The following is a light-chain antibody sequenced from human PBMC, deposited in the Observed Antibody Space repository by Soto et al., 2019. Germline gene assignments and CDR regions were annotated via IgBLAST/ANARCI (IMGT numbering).Light chain of an antibody. J-gene: IGKJ4*01. CDR3: QQYNGYPLT. V-gene: IGKV1-5*01. CDR1: QSVSSW. CDR2: DAS. Sequence: DIQMTQSPSTLSASGGDRVTITCRASQSVSSWLAWYQQKPGKAPKLLIYDASSLQSGVPSRFSGSGYGTEFSLTISSLQPDDFATYYCQQYNGYPLTLGGGTKVDIK.